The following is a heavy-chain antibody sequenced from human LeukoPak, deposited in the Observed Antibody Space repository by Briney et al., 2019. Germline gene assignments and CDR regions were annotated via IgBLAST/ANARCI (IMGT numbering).Heavy chain of an antibody. CDR3: ARAGGVHDTPMDLDY. V-gene: IGHV4-59*11. J-gene: IGHJ4*02. CDR2: FSYSGST. D-gene: IGHD5-18*01. Sequence: PSETLSLTCTVSGASISSHYWSWIRQPSGKGLEWIGDFSYSGSTNYNPSLKSRVTISADTSKNQFSLKLSSVTAADTAVYYCARAGGVHDTPMDLDYWGQGILVTVSS. CDR1: GASISSHY.